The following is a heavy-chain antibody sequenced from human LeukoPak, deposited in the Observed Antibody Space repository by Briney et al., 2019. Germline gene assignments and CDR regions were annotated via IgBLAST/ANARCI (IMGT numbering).Heavy chain of an antibody. J-gene: IGHJ6*03. CDR2: INPSGGIT. CDR1: GYTFTSYY. CDR3: ARDRITIFGVVSTRVNRDYYYYYMDV. V-gene: IGHV1-46*01. Sequence: ASVKVSCKASGYTFTSYYMHWVRQAPGQGLEWMGIINPSGGITSYAQKFQGRVTMTRDMSTSTVYMELSSLRSEDTAVYYCARDRITIFGVVSTRVNRDYYYYYMDVWGKGTTVTVSS. D-gene: IGHD3-3*01.